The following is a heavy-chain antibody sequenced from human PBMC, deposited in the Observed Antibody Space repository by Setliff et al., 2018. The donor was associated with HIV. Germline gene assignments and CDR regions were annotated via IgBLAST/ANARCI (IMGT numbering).Heavy chain of an antibody. Sequence: SETLSLTCAVYGGSFSGYYWSWIRQPPGKGLEWIGYIYYSGSTKRNPSLKSRVTISLDTSKNQFSLKLTSVTAADTAVYYCARYSPRGYTLTGPYWGQGTLVTVSS. D-gene: IGHD6-25*01. V-gene: IGHV4-59*01. J-gene: IGHJ4*02. CDR1: GGSFSGYY. CDR2: IYYSGST. CDR3: ARYSPRGYTLTGPY.